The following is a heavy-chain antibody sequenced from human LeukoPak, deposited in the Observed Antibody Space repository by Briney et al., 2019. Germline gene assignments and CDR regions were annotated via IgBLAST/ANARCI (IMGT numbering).Heavy chain of an antibody. V-gene: IGHV1-69*06. J-gene: IGHJ3*02. CDR3: ARGGSGSYDAFDI. D-gene: IGHD1-26*01. CDR1: GGTFSSYA. CDR2: IIPIFGTA. Sequence: AASVKVSCKASGGTFSSYAISWVRQAPGQGLEWMGGIIPIFGTANYAQKFQGRVTITADKSTSTAYMELSSLRSEDTAVYYCARGGSGSYDAFDIWGQGTMVTVSS.